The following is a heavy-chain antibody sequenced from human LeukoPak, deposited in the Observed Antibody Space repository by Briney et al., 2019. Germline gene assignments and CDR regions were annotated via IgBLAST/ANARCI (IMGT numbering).Heavy chain of an antibody. CDR1: GFTFSSCA. D-gene: IGHD2-2*01. V-gene: IGHV3-23*01. Sequence: PGGSLRLSCAASGFTFSSCAMSWVRQAPGKGLEWVSAISGSGGSTYYADSVKGRFTISRDNSKNTLYLQMNSLRAEDTAVYYCAKGLVVVPAGHFDYWGQGTLVTVSS. J-gene: IGHJ4*02. CDR3: AKGLVVVPAGHFDY. CDR2: ISGSGGST.